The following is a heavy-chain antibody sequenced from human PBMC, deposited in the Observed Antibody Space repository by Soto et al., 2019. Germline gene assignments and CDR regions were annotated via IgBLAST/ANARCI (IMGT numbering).Heavy chain of an antibody. CDR2: INHSGST. CDR3: ARAGYSSSWGWFDP. V-gene: IGHV4-34*01. CDR1: GGSFSGYY. Sequence: QVQLQQWGAGLLKPSETLSLTCAVYGGSFSGYYWSWIRQPPGKGLEWIGEINHSGSTNYNPSLKSRVTISVDTSKNQFSLKLSSVPAADTAVYYCARAGYSSSWGWFDPWGQGTLVTVSS. J-gene: IGHJ5*02. D-gene: IGHD6-13*01.